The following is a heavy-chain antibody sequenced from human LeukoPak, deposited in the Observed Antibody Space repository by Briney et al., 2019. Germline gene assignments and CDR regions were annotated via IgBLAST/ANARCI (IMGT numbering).Heavy chain of an antibody. D-gene: IGHD3-3*01. CDR2: IWVNGINK. J-gene: IGHJ4*02. CDR1: GFTFSSYG. V-gene: IGHV3-33*01. CDR3: ARDRAWNYFDY. Sequence: PGRSLRLSCAASGFTFSSYGMHWVRQAPGKGLEWVAVIWVNGINKYYVDSVRGRFTISRDNSKNTLYLQMDSLRAEDTAVYYCARDRAWNYFDYWGQGTLVTVSS.